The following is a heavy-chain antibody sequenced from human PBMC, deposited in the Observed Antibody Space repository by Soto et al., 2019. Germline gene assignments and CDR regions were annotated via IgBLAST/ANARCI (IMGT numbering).Heavy chain of an antibody. V-gene: IGHV3-33*01. J-gene: IGHJ4*02. CDR2: IWDDGRNK. CDR3: ARERTD. Sequence: QVQLVESGGGVVQPGRSLRLSCAASGFTFSSYGMHWVRQAPGKGLEWVAGIWDDGRNKYYADSVKGRFTISRDNSKNTPYIKMNSLRAEGTAVYSCARERTDWGQGTLVTVSS. CDR1: GFTFSSYG.